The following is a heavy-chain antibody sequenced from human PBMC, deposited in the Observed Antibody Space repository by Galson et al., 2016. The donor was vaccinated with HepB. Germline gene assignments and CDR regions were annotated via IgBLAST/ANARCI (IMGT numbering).Heavy chain of an antibody. CDR2: ISWNSGSF. Sequence: SLRLSCAASGFIFDDYAMHWVRQAPGKGLEWVSGISWNSGSFGFADSVKGRCTISRDNARNSLYLQIHSLRPEDTALYFCAKVRMGAGGGNFYGMDVWGRGTTVSVSS. J-gene: IGHJ6*02. V-gene: IGHV3-9*01. CDR3: AKVRMGAGGGNFYGMDV. CDR1: GFIFDDYA. D-gene: IGHD3-10*01.